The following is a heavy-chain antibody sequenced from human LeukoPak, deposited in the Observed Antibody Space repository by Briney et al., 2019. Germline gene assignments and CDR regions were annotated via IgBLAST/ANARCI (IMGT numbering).Heavy chain of an antibody. V-gene: IGHV4-38-2*01. Sequence: PSETLSLTCVVSGYSISSGNYWGWIRQSPGKGLEWIESIYHSGSTYYNPSLKSRVTISVDTSKNQFSLKLNSVTAADTAVYYCARARVGAALFDYWGQGTLGTVSP. J-gene: IGHJ4*02. CDR3: ARARVGAALFDY. CDR1: GYSISSGNY. D-gene: IGHD1-26*01. CDR2: IYHSGST.